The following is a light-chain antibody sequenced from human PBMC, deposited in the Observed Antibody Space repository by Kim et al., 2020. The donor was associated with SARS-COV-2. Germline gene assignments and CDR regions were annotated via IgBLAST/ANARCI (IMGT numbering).Light chain of an antibody. Sequence: LFAWARAISPCMASQGVSSSYLAWYQQKPGPAPRLLIYGASSRATGIPDRFSGIGSETDFTLTISRLEPEDFAVYFCQQYGSSPYTFGQGTKLEI. CDR2: GAS. J-gene: IGKJ2*01. CDR1: QGVSSSY. V-gene: IGKV3-20*01. CDR3: QQYGSSPYT.